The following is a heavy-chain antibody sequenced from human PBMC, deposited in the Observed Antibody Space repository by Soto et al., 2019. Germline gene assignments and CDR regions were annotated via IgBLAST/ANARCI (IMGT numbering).Heavy chain of an antibody. CDR1: GFTFSSYG. CDR2: IWYDGSNK. CDR3: ARAGYSSSWGTYYFDY. Sequence: PGGSLRLSCAASGFTFSSYGMHWVRQAPGKGLEWVAVIWYDGSNKYYADSVKGRFTISRDNSKNTLYLQMNSLRAEDTAVYYCARAGYSSSWGTYYFDYWGQGTLVTVSS. V-gene: IGHV3-33*01. J-gene: IGHJ4*02. D-gene: IGHD6-13*01.